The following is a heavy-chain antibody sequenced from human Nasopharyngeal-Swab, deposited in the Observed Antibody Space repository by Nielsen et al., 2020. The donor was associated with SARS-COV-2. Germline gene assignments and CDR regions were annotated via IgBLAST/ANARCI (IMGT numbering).Heavy chain of an antibody. Sequence: ASVKVSCKASGYTFTSYDINWVRQATGQGLEWMGWMNPNSGNTGYAQKFQGRVTMTRNTSISTAYMGLSSLRSEDTAVYYCARAERGRIVVVITSFYYYYMDVWGKGTTVTVSS. J-gene: IGHJ6*03. CDR1: GYTFTSYD. CDR2: MNPNSGNT. CDR3: ARAERGRIVVVITSFYYYYMDV. V-gene: IGHV1-8*01. D-gene: IGHD3-22*01.